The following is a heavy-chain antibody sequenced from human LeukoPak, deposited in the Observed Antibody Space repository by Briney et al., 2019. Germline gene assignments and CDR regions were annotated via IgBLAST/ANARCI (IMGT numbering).Heavy chain of an antibody. V-gene: IGHV3-7*04. CDR3: ARDGRDGNYPRNVFAD. Sequence: GGSLRLSCAASGFTLSTDWMSGVRQAPGEGVECVANIKHDGSMKVYVDPVKGRFTISRDNAKNSLYLQMNSLTDEDTAIYYCARDGRDGNYPRNVFADWGQGTLVTVSS. J-gene: IGHJ4*02. CDR2: IKHDGSMK. D-gene: IGHD5-24*01. CDR1: GFTLSTDW.